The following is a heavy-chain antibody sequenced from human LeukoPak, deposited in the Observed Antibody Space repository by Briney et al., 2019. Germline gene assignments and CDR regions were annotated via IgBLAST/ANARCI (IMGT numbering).Heavy chain of an antibody. V-gene: IGHV4-59*01. J-gene: IGHJ4*02. Sequence: PSESLSLACTVSGGSISSYYWSWIRQPPGKGLEWIGYIHYSGNTNYNPSLKSRVTISVDTSKNQFSLKLGSVTAADTAVYYCAASREDFWSGYYTTLDYWGQGTLVTVSS. CDR1: GGSISSYY. CDR3: AASREDFWSGYYTTLDY. D-gene: IGHD3-3*01. CDR2: IHYSGNT.